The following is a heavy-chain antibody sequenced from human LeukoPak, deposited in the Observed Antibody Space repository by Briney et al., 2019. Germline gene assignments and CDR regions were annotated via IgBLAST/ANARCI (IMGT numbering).Heavy chain of an antibody. CDR1: GFTFSSYS. CDR2: ISSSSSYI. CDR3: AKDGPYYYGSGSYYNGEVDY. V-gene: IGHV3-21*01. Sequence: GGVLRLSCAASGFTFSSYSMNWVRQAPGKGLEWVSSISSSSSYIYYADSVKGRFTISRDNSKNTLYLQMNSLRAEDTAVYYCAKDGPYYYGSGSYYNGEVDYWGQGTLVTVSS. J-gene: IGHJ4*02. D-gene: IGHD3-10*01.